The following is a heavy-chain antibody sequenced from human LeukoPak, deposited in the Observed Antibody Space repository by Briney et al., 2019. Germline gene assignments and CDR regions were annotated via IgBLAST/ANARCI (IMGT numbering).Heavy chain of an antibody. CDR2: ISGSGTNT. V-gene: IGHV3-23*01. J-gene: IGHJ4*02. CDR1: GFTFSSYA. CDR3: ARAPLRWLYFDY. D-gene: IGHD5-24*01. Sequence: GGSLRLSCAASGFTFSSYAMNWVRQAPGKGLEWVSGISGSGTNTDYIDPVKGRFTVSRDNSKNTLYLQMSSLRAEDTAVYYCARAPLRWLYFDYWGQGTLVTVSS.